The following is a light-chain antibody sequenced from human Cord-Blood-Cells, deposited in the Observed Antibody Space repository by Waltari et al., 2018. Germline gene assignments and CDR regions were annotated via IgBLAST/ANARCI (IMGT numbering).Light chain of an antibody. CDR2: RNN. J-gene: IGLJ3*02. CDR1: SSNIGSNY. Sequence: QSVLTQPPSASGTPGQRVTISCSGSSSNIGSNYVYWYQQLPGTAPKLLIYRNNPRPSGFPDRFSGDKSGTSASLAIRGLRSEDEADYYCAAWDDSLRVFGGGTKLTVL. V-gene: IGLV1-47*01. CDR3: AAWDDSLRV.